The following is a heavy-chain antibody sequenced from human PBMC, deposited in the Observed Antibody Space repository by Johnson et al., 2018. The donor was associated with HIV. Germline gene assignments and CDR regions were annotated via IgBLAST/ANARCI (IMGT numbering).Heavy chain of an antibody. D-gene: IGHD6-13*01. CDR2: ISYDGANK. CDR3: ARDQLGRLPCAFDI. J-gene: IGHJ3*02. CDR1: GFTFSSYA. Sequence: QVQLVESGGGVVQPGRSLRLSCAASGFTFSSYAMHWVRQAPGKGLEWVAVISYDGANKYYADSVKGPFTISRDNAKNSLYLQMNSLRAEDTALYYCARDQLGRLPCAFDIWGQGTMVTVSS. V-gene: IGHV3-30-3*01.